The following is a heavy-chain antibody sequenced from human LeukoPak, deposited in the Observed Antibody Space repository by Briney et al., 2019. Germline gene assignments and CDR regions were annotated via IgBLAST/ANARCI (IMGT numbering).Heavy chain of an antibody. J-gene: IGHJ6*03. CDR2: IYYSGST. CDR1: GGSISSGDYY. Sequence: PSETLSLTCTVSGGSISSGDYYWSWIRQPPGKGLEWIGYIYYSGSTYYNPSLKSRVTISVDTSKNQFSLKLSSVTAADTAVYYCARRRDGYKYYYYYYMDVWGKGTTVTVYS. CDR3: ARRRDGYKYYYYYYMDV. D-gene: IGHD5-24*01. V-gene: IGHV4-30-4*08.